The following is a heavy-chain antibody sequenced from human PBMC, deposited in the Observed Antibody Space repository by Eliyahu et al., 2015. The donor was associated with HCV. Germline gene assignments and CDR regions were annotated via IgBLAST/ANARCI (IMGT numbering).Heavy chain of an antibody. CDR1: GASVSSRDYF. CDR3: ARGRNDLGSWFDP. D-gene: IGHD1-1*01. Sequence: QVQLQESGPGLVKPSETLSLTCSVSGASVSSRDYFWTWFRQPPGKELEWIGFITHSGSTTYKSSLKSRVTISLGPSNNQFSLNINSVTDADTAVYYCARGRNDLGSWFDPWGRGTLVTVSS. V-gene: IGHV4-61*08. J-gene: IGHJ5*02. CDR2: ITHSGST.